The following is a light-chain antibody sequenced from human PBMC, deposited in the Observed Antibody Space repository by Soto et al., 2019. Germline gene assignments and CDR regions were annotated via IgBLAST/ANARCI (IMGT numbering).Light chain of an antibody. CDR3: LLYYGGDHLV. J-gene: IGLJ3*02. Sequence: QTVVTQEPSLTVSPGGTVTLTCASSTGAVTSGNYPSWFQQKPGQAPRTLIYTTDDKHSWPPARFSGSLLGGKAALTLSGVQPEDESEYYCLLYYGGDHLVFGGGTKVTVL. CDR2: TTD. CDR1: TGAVTSGNY. V-gene: IGLV7-43*01.